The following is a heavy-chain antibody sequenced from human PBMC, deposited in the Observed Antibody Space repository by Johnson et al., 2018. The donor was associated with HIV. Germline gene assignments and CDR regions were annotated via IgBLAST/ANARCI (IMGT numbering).Heavy chain of an antibody. J-gene: IGHJ3*02. D-gene: IGHD2-2*01. CDR3: TTAIVVVPAAIFIGGGDRSPDAFDI. V-gene: IGHV3-33*01. Sequence: QVQLVESGGGVVQPGRSLRLSCAASGFTFSTYGMHWVRQAPGKGLEWVAVMWYAGSNKYYADSVKGRFTISRDNSKNKLYLQMNSLKTEDTAVYYCTTAIVVVPAAIFIGGGDRSPDAFDIWGQGTMVTVSS. CDR1: GFTFSTYG. CDR2: MWYAGSNK.